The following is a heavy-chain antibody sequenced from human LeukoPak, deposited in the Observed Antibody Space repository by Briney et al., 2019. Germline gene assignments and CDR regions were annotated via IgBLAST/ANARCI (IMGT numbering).Heavy chain of an antibody. CDR1: GYTFTAYY. D-gene: IGHD3-3*02. CDR2: FNPNNGGT. CDR3: ARLAISATSDY. V-gene: IGHV1-2*02. J-gene: IGHJ4*02. Sequence: GASVKVSCTASGYTFTAYYMHWVRQAPGQGLEWMGWFNPNNGGTSFSQKFQGRVTMTRDTSINTAYMELSRLTSDDTAVYYCARLAISATSDYWGQGTLVTVSS.